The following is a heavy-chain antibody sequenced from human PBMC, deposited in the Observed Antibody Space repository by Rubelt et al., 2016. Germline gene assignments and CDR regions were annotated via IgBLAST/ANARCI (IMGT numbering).Heavy chain of an antibody. D-gene: IGHD3-3*01. CDR3: SKWSKDLDNS. CDR1: TFGNTW. CDR2: INQDGSEK. Sequence: EVQLVESGGGLVQPGGPLSLSCTITFGNTWMNWVRQAPGKGLEWVAGINQDGSEKAYVGSVKGRFTISRDNAKNSVYLQMDNLKGEETAPYYSSKWSKDLDNSLGQGTQVTVSS. J-gene: IGHJ4*02. V-gene: IGHV3-7*02.